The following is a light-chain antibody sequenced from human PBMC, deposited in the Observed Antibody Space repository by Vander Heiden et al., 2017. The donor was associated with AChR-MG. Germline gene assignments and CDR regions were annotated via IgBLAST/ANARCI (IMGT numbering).Light chain of an antibody. J-gene: IGKJ3*01. CDR1: QSVGTN. CDR3: QQYNNWPPLFS. CDR2: NVS. Sequence: EIVITQSPATLSVSPGERVTLSCRPSQSVGTNLAWYQQTPVQAPRLLIYNVSKRTTGLPARFSGSGSGTDFTLTISSLQSEDFAVYYCQQYNNWPPLFSFGYEAKVDI. V-gene: IGKV3-15*01.